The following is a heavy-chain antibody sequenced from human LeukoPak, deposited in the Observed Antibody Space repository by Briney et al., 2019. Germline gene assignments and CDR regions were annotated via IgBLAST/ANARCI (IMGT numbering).Heavy chain of an antibody. D-gene: IGHD6-13*01. V-gene: IGHV1-69*04. Sequence: SVKVSFKASGGTFSIYAISWVRQAPGQGLEWMGRIIPIFGIANYSQKFQGRVTITADKTTSTAYMELSSLRSEDTAVYYCARAAQQLVHIFDYWGQGTLVTVSS. CDR2: IIPIFGIA. CDR1: GGTFSIYA. CDR3: ARAAQQLVHIFDY. J-gene: IGHJ4*02.